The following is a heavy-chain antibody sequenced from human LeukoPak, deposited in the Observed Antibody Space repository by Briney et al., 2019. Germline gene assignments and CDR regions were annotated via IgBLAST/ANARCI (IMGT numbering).Heavy chain of an antibody. CDR3: AREYYDFWSGSFDY. Sequence: PGRSLRLSCAASGFTFSSYARHWVRQAPGKGLEWVAVISYDGSNKYYADSVKGRFTISRDNSKNTLYLQMNSLRAEDTAVYYCAREYYDFWSGSFDYWGQGTLVTVSS. CDR1: GFTFSSYA. CDR2: ISYDGSNK. D-gene: IGHD3-3*01. V-gene: IGHV3-30*01. J-gene: IGHJ4*02.